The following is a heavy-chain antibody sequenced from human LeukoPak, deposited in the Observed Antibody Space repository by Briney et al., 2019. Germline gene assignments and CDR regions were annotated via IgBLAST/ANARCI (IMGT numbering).Heavy chain of an antibody. D-gene: IGHD5-18*01. CDR3: ARSIRGYSYPSVGY. CDR2: INHSGST. V-gene: IGHV4-34*01. CDR1: GGSFSGYH. Sequence: SETLSLTCAVYGGSFSGYHWSWIRQPPGKGLEWIGEINHSGSTNYNPSLKSRVTISVDTSKNQFSLKLSSVTAADTAVYYCARSIRGYSYPSVGYWGQGTLVTVSS. J-gene: IGHJ4*02.